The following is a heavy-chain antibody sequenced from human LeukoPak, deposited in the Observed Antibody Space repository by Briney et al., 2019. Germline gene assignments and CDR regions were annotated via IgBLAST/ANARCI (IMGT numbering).Heavy chain of an antibody. V-gene: IGHV3-21*01. CDR1: GFTFSSYG. J-gene: IGHJ3*02. CDR2: ISSSSSYI. CDR3: AKTRTVDSGWLHDAFDI. D-gene: IGHD6-19*01. Sequence: GGSLRLSCAASGFTFSSYGMSWVRQAPGKGLEWVSSISSSSSYIYYADSVKGRFTISRDNAKNSLYPQMNSLRAEDTAVYYCAKTRTVDSGWLHDAFDIWGQGTMVTVSS.